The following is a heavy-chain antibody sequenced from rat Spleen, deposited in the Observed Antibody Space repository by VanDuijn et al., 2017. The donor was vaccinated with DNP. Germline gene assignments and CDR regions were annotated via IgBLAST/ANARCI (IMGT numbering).Heavy chain of an antibody. CDR1: GFSLTSNS. CDR2: IWSGGST. Sequence: QVQLKESGPGLVQPSQTLSLTCTVSGFSLTSNSVHWVRQPPGKGLEWVGAIWSGGSTDYNSALKSRLSISRDTSKSQVFLKMNSLQTEDTAIYFCTRFQLPGGFDYWGQGVMVTVSS. CDR3: TRFQLPGGFDY. J-gene: IGHJ2*01. D-gene: IGHD1-4*01. V-gene: IGHV2-1*01.